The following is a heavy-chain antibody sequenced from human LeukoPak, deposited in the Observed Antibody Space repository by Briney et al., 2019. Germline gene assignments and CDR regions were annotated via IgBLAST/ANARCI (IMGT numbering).Heavy chain of an antibody. D-gene: IGHD1-1*01. Sequence: ASVKVSCKPSGYTFNRYYMHGLRQAPGQGLEWVGWMNPNSCNTGYAQKFQGRVTMTRDTSINKPYMELDRLTSEGPAVYYCSIGHSPSITTTGNDYWGQGTLVTVS. V-gene: IGHV1-8*02. CDR1: GYTFNRYY. CDR2: MNPNSCNT. CDR3: SIGHSPSITTTGNDY. J-gene: IGHJ4*02.